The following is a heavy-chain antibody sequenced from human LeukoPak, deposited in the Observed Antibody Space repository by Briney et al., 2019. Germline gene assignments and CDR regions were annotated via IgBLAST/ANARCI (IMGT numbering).Heavy chain of an antibody. J-gene: IGHJ4*02. CDR3: ARDPGLHKYYYDSSGYYY. Sequence: SETLSLTCTVSGGSISSSSYYWGWIRQPPGKGLEWIGSIYYSGSTYYNPSLKSRVTISVDTSKNQFSLKLSSVTAADTAVYYCARDPGLHKYYYDSSGYYYWGQGTLVTVSS. D-gene: IGHD3-22*01. CDR1: GGSISSSSYY. V-gene: IGHV4-39*07. CDR2: IYYSGST.